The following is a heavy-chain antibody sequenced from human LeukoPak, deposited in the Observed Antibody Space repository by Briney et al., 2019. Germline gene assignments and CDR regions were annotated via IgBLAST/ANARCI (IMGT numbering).Heavy chain of an antibody. CDR1: GGSMTTHH. D-gene: IGHD5-18*01. J-gene: IGHJ4*02. Sequence: SETLSLTCIVSGGSMTTHHWNWIRQTPGKGLEWIGYVFDSGRTKENPSLKSRVTLSADTSKNQLSLRLSSVTAADTAVYYCTTVKRGNIFGYFDFWGQGILVTVSS. CDR2: VFDSGRT. V-gene: IGHV4-59*11. CDR3: TTVKRGNIFGYFDF.